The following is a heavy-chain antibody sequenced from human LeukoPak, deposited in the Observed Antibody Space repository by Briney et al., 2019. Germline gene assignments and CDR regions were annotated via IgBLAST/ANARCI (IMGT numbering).Heavy chain of an antibody. CDR2: IYYSGST. CDR1: GGSISSGGYY. J-gene: IGHJ6*02. D-gene: IGHD5-12*01. CDR3: ARAPPTGYSGYVYGMDV. Sequence: SSETLSLTCTVSGGSISSGGYYWSWTRQHPGKGLEWIGYIYYSGSTYYNPSLKSRVTISVDTSKNQFSLKLSSVTAADTAVYYCARAPPTGYSGYVYGMDVWGQGTTVTVSS. V-gene: IGHV4-31*03.